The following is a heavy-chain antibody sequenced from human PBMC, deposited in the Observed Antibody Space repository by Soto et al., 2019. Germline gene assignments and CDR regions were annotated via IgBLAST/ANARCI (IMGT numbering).Heavy chain of an antibody. CDR1: GYIFTAYS. J-gene: IGHJ4*02. V-gene: IGHV1-46*01. Sequence: QVQLVQSGAEVKKPGASVKVSCKASGYIFTAYSMHWVRQAPGQGLEWMGIVNLIGGTTSYAQKFQGRITMTWDTSTSTVYVELSSLRSEDTAVYYCARTGYGSGTYPWVDHWGQGTLVTVSS. CDR2: VNLIGGTT. D-gene: IGHD3-10*01. CDR3: ARTGYGSGTYPWVDH.